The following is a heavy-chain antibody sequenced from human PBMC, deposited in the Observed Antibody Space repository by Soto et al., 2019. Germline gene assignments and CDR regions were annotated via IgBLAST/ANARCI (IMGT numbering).Heavy chain of an antibody. J-gene: IGHJ6*02. D-gene: IGHD4-4*01. Sequence: VGSLRLSCAASGFTFSDYYMSWIRQAPGKGLEWVSYISSSGSTIYYADSVKGRFTISRDNAKNSLYLQMNSLRAEDTAVYYCARDYSRDGYTWGYYYGMDVWGQGTTVTVSS. CDR2: ISSSGSTI. CDR1: GFTFSDYY. CDR3: ARDYSRDGYTWGYYYGMDV. V-gene: IGHV3-11*01.